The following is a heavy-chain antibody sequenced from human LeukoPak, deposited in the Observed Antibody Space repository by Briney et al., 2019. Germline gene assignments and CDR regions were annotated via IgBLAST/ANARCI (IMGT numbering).Heavy chain of an antibody. CDR2: IYHSGST. CDR1: GGSISSSNW. V-gene: IGHV4-4*02. D-gene: IGHD3-10*01. J-gene: IGHJ4*02. Sequence: SGTLSLTCAVSGGSISSSNWWSWVRPPPGKGLEWIGEIYHSGSTNYNPSLKSRVTISVDKSKNQFSLKLSSVTAADTAVYYCASRVGYGSGRYYFDYWGQGTLVTVSS. CDR3: ASRVGYGSGRYYFDY.